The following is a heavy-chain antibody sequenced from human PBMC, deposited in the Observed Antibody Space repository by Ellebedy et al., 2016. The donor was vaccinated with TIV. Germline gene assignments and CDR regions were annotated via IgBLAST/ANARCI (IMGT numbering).Heavy chain of an antibody. CDR2: VSAYSGNT. D-gene: IGHD3-10*01. V-gene: IGHV1-18*01. CDR1: VYTFIDYG. J-gene: IGHJ6*02. CDR3: ARYSGSGTYYRNGMDV. Sequence: AASVKVSCKSSVYTFIDYGISWVRQAPGQGLDWMGWVSAYSGNTNYADNLQGRVTMTTDTSTDTAYMELRSLRSDDTAVYYCARYSGSGTYYRNGMDVWGQGTTVTVSS.